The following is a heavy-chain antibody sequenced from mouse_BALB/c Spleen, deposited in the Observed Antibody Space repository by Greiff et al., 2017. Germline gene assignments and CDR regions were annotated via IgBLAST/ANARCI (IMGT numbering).Heavy chain of an antibody. Sequence: EVQLQESGPGLVKPSQSLSLTCTVTGYSITSDYAWNWIRQFPGNKLEWMGYISYSGSTSYNPSLKSRISITRDTSKNQFFLQLNSVTTEDTATYYCARSIYYDYDGNAMDYWGQGTSVTVSS. CDR3: ARSIYYDYDGNAMDY. CDR1: GYSITSDYA. CDR2: ISYSGST. V-gene: IGHV3-2*02. D-gene: IGHD2-4*01. J-gene: IGHJ4*01.